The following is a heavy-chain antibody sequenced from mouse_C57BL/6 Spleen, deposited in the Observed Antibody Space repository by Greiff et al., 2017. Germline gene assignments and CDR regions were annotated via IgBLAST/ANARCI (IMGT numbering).Heavy chain of an antibody. CDR3: ARRLLRGPAPYAMDY. D-gene: IGHD1-1*01. J-gene: IGHJ4*01. CDR1: GYSITSGYY. V-gene: IGHV3-6*01. CDR2: ISYDGSN. Sequence: EVKLMESGPGLVKPSQSLSLTCSVTGYSITSGYYWNWIRQFPGNKLEWMGYISYDGSNNYNPSLKNRISITRDTSKNQFFLKLNSVTTEDTATYYCARRLLRGPAPYAMDYWGQGTSVTVSS.